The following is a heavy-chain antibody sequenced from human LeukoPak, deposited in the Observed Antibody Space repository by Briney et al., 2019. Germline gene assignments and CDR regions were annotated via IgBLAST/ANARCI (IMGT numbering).Heavy chain of an antibody. CDR3: ARDERYDSSGYPFDY. Sequence: ASVKVSCKASGDTFSSYYVYWVRQAPGQGLEWMGWINPNSGGTNYAQKFQGRVTMTRDTSISTAYMELSRLRSDDTAVYYCARDERYDSSGYPFDYWGQGTLVTVSS. D-gene: IGHD3-22*01. CDR2: INPNSGGT. V-gene: IGHV1-2*02. J-gene: IGHJ4*02. CDR1: GDTFSSYY.